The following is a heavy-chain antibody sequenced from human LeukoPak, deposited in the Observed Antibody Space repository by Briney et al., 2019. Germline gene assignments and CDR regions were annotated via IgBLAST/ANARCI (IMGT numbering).Heavy chain of an antibody. V-gene: IGHV3-30-3*01. CDR3: ASVDDLDAFAM. CDR1: GFTFSSHA. Sequence: GGSLRPSCAASGFTFSSHAMHWVRQAPGKGLEWVAVISDDGDSKYYLQSVKGRFTISRDNSKNTLYLEMNSLRDEDTAVYYCASVDDLDAFAMWGQGTMVTVSS. D-gene: IGHD5-12*01. CDR2: ISDDGDSK. J-gene: IGHJ3*02.